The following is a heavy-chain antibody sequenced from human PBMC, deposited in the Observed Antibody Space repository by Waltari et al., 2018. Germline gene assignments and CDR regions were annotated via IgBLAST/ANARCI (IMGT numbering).Heavy chain of an antibody. J-gene: IGHJ5*02. CDR1: GYTVTSYD. V-gene: IGHV1-8*03. CDR3: ARGVDNWNYVGWFDP. CDR2: INPNGGNT. Sequence: QVQQGQSVAEVKQPGASAKVSCKASGYTVTSYDINRVRRATGQGLEWMGWINPNGGNTGYAQKFQGRVTITRNTTISTAYMELSSLGSEDTAEYYCARGVDNWNYVGWFDPWGQGTLVTVSS. D-gene: IGHD1-7*01.